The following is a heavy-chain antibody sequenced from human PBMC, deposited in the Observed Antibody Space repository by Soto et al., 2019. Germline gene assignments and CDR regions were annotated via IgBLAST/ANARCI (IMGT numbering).Heavy chain of an antibody. CDR1: GGPISSTGSF. CDR2: IFYSGST. Sequence: QVHLQGSGPGLVKPSQTLSLTSPASGGPISSTGSFWPWIRQHPGKGLEWIGYIFYSGSTFHNPSLKSRVTISVDTSKNQFSLELSSVTAADTAVYYCAREAGSGDYFDYWGQGTLVTVSS. CDR3: AREAGSGDYFDY. D-gene: IGHD1-26*01. J-gene: IGHJ4*02. V-gene: IGHV4-31*03.